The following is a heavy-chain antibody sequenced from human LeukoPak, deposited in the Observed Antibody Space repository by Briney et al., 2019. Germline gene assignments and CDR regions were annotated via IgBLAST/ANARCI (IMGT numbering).Heavy chain of an antibody. J-gene: IGHJ4*02. D-gene: IGHD2-2*01. V-gene: IGHV3-15*01. CDR3: TTNPPYVVVPAATNFDY. CDR1: GFTFSNAW. CDR2: IKSKTDGGTT. Sequence: GGSLRLSCAASGFTFSNAWMSWVRQAPGKGLEWVGRIKSKTDGGTTDYAAPVKGRFTFSRDDSKNTLYLQMNSLKTEDTAVYYCTTNPPYVVVPAATNFDYWGQGTLVTVSS.